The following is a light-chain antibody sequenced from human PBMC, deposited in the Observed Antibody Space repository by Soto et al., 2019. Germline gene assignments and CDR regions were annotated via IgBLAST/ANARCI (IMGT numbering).Light chain of an antibody. J-gene: IGKJ2*01. CDR1: QSVNSNY. CDR2: GAS. V-gene: IGKV3-20*01. Sequence: EIVLTQSPGTLSSSPGEGATLSCRASQSVNSNYLAWYQQKPGQAPRLLIYGASSRATGVPNRFSGSGSGTDFTLTISSLEPEDFAVYYCHQYGLSPRHPFGQGTKLEIK. CDR3: HQYGLSPRHP.